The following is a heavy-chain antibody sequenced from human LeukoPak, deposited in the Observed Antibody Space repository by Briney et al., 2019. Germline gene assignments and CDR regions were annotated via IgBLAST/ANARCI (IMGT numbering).Heavy chain of an antibody. CDR1: GGSISSSSYY. J-gene: IGHJ4*02. CDR3: ASAGYSSGWYRNDY. CDR2: IYYSGRN. Sequence: SETLSLTCTVSGGSISSSSYYWGWIRQPPGKGLECIGSIYYSGRNYYNPSLKSRVTISVDTSKNQFSLKLSSVTAADTAVYYCASAGYSSGWYRNDYWGQGTLVTVSS. D-gene: IGHD6-19*01. V-gene: IGHV4-39*07.